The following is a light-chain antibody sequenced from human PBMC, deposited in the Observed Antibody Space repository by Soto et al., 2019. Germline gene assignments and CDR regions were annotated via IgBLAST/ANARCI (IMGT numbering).Light chain of an antibody. CDR2: KAS. J-gene: IGKJ1*01. V-gene: IGKV1-5*03. Sequence: QMTQSPSTLSASVGDRVTITCRASQSISNWLAWYQQKPGKAPKLLIYKASSLESGVPSRFSGSGSGTEFTLTISSLQPDDFATYYCQQYNGYPWTFGQGTKVEIK. CDR1: QSISNW. CDR3: QQYNGYPWT.